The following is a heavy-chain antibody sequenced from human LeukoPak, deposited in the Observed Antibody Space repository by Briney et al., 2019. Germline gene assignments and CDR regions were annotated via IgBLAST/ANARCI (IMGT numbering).Heavy chain of an antibody. CDR3: ARGLLVVVPAARYNWFDP. J-gene: IGHJ5*02. Sequence: SETLSLTCAVYGGSFSGYYWGWIRQPPGKGLEWIGEINHSGSTNYNPSLKSRVTISVDTSKNQFSLKLSSVTAADTAVYYCARGLLVVVPAARYNWFDPGGQGTLVTVSS. CDR1: GGSFSGYY. CDR2: INHSGST. D-gene: IGHD2-2*01. V-gene: IGHV4-34*01.